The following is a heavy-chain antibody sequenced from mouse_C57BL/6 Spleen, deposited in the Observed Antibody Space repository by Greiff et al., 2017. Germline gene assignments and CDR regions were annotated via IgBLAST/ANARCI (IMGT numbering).Heavy chain of an antibody. D-gene: IGHD1-1*01. CDR3: ARGEESPVVAPYYAMDD. Sequence: QVQLQQSGPELVKPGASVKISCKASGYTFTDYYINWVKQRPGQGLEWIGWIYPGSGNTKYNEKFKGKATLTVDTSSSTAYMQLSSLTYEDSAVYFCARGEESPVVAPYYAMDDWGQGTSVTVSS. V-gene: IGHV1-84*01. CDR2: IYPGSGNT. CDR1: GYTFTDYY. J-gene: IGHJ4*01.